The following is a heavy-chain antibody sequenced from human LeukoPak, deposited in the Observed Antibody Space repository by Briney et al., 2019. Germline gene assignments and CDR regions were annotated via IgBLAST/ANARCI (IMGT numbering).Heavy chain of an antibody. CDR2: INHSGST. CDR1: GGSFSNYY. CDR3: ARDTRSWPNLDF. D-gene: IGHD1-14*01. J-gene: IGHJ4*02. V-gene: IGHV4-34*01. Sequence: SETLSLTCAVYGGSFSNYYWSWIRQPPGKGLEWIGEINHSGSTNYNPSLKSRVTISVDTSKRHFSLRLSSVTAADTAVYYCARDTRSWPNLDFWGQGTLVTVSS.